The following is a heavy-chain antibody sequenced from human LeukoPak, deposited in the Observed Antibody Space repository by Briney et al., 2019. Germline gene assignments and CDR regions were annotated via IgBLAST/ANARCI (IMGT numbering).Heavy chain of an antibody. V-gene: IGHV1-24*01. CDR2: FDPEDGET. J-gene: IGHJ6*03. CDR1: GYTLTELS. CDR3: ATGEYQLPGGWRYYYYMDV. D-gene: IGHD2-2*01. Sequence: ASVKVSCKVSGYTLTELSMHWVRQAPGKGLERMGGFDPEDGETIYAQKFQGRVTMTEDTSTDTAYMELSSLRSEDTAVYYCATGEYQLPGGWRYYYYMDVWGKGTTVTVSS.